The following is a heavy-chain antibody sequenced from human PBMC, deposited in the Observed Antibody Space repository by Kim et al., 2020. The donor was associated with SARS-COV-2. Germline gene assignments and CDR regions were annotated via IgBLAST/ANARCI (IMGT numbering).Heavy chain of an antibody. CDR3: ARHSGKIVVVPAAIRYYYYGMDV. CDR2: IDPSDSYT. V-gene: IGHV5-10-1*01. D-gene: IGHD2-2*02. J-gene: IGHJ6*02. CDR1: GYSFTSYW. Sequence: GESLKISCKGSGYSFTSYWISWVRQMPGKGLEWMGRIDPSDSYTNYSPSFQGHVTISADKSISTAYLQWSSLKASDTAMYYCARHSGKIVVVPAAIRYYYYGMDVWGQGTTVTVSS.